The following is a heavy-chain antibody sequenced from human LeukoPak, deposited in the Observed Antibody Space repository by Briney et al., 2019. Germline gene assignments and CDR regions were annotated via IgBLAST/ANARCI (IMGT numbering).Heavy chain of an antibody. CDR1: GVTVGNNY. V-gene: IGHV3-66*01. CDR3: ARDPPAVKGGTYG. D-gene: IGHD4-11*01. CDR2: IYSGGAT. J-gene: IGHJ4*02. Sequence: PGGSLRLSCAASGVTVGNNYMIWVRQAPGKGLEWVSRIYSGGATYYADSVKGRFTISRDSSKNTLFLQMNGLRAEDTAVYYCARDPPAVKGGTYGWGQGTLVTVSS.